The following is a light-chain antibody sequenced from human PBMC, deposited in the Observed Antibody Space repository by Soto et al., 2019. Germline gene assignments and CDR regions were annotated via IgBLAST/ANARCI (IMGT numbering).Light chain of an antibody. CDR3: QQYNNWPRT. Sequence: EIVLTQSPGTLSLSPGERATLSCGASQDVSSSYLAWYQQKPGQAPRLLIYGASTRATGIPARFSGSGSGTEFTLTISSLQSEDFAVYYCQQYNNWPRTFGQGTKVDI. CDR1: QDVSSSY. J-gene: IGKJ1*01. V-gene: IGKV3-15*01. CDR2: GAS.